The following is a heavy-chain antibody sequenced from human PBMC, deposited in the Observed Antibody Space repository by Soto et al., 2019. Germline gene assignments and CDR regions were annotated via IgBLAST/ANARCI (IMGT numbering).Heavy chain of an antibody. CDR2: IYHSGST. CDR1: GGSISSGGYS. D-gene: IGHD3-22*01. CDR3: ATSKGYYYDSSGRTPFDY. J-gene: IGHJ4*02. Sequence: SETLSLTCAVSGGSISSGGYSWSWIRQPPGKGLEWIGYIYHSGSTYYNPSLKSRVTISVDTSKNQFSLKLSSVTAADTAVYYCATSKGYYYDSSGRTPFDYWGQGTLVTVSS. V-gene: IGHV4-30-2*01.